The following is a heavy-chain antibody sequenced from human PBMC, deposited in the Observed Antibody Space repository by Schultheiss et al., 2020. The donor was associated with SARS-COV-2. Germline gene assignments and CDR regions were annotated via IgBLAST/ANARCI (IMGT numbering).Heavy chain of an antibody. J-gene: IGHJ4*02. V-gene: IGHV4-39*07. CDR2: IYYSGST. CDR3: ARTLRGGIVVAVPYYFDY. CDR1: GGSISSSSYY. D-gene: IGHD6-19*01. Sequence: GSLRLSCTVSGGSISSSSYYWGWIRQPPGKGLEWIGSIYYSGSTYYNPSLKSRVTISVDTSKNQFSLKLRSVTAADTAVYYCARTLRGGIVVAVPYYFDYWGQGTPVTVSS.